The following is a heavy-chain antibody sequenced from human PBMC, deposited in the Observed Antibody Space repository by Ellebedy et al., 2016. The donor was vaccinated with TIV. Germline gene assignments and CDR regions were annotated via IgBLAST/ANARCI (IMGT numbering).Heavy chain of an antibody. CDR2: ISAYNGDT. CDR1: GYPFISYG. CDR3: ARDRDVLTGFANWFDP. D-gene: IGHD3-9*01. Sequence: AASVKVSCKASGYPFISYGISWVRQAPGQGLEWMGWISAYNGDTNYAQNVRGRLTMTTDTSTNPAYMDLGSLRSDDTAVYYCARDRDVLTGFANWFDPWGQGTLVTVSS. V-gene: IGHV1-18*01. J-gene: IGHJ5*02.